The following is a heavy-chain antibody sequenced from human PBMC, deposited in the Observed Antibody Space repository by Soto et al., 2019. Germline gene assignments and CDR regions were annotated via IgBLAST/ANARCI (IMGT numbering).Heavy chain of an antibody. CDR2: FYWDGGK. CDR3: ARKANWDDFDY. Sequence: QITLKESGPTLVKPTQTLTLTCTFSGFSLSTSGVGVVWIRQPPGKALEWLALFYWDGGKRYSPSLKSRLTITKDTSKNQVVLTMTNTDPVDTATYYCARKANWDDFDYWGQGTLVTVSS. J-gene: IGHJ4*02. V-gene: IGHV2-5*02. CDR1: GFSLSTSGVG. D-gene: IGHD7-27*01.